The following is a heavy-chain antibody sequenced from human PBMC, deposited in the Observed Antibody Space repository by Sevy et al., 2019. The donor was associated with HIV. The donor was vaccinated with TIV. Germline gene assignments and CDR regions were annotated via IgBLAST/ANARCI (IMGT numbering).Heavy chain of an antibody. CDR2: IYTSGRT. V-gene: IGHV4-61*02. Sequence: SETLSLTCTVSGGSISSGSYYWSWIRQPAGKGLEWIGRIYTSGRTNYNPSLKSRVTISVDTSKNQFSLKLSSVTAAETAVYYCARALIRDSSGYLYYFDYWGQGTLVTVSS. J-gene: IGHJ4*02. CDR1: GGSISSGSYY. CDR3: ARALIRDSSGYLYYFDY. D-gene: IGHD3-22*01.